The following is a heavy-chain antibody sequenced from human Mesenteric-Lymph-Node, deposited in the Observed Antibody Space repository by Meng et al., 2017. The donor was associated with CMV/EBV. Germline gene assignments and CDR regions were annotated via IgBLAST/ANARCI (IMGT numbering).Heavy chain of an antibody. J-gene: IGHJ4*02. CDR3: ARDPYYDILTGYLIPPLDY. CDR1: FSNNG. D-gene: IGHD3-9*01. CDR2: ISAYNGNT. Sequence: FSNNGISWVQQAPGQGLEWMGWISAYNGNTNYAQKLQGRVSMTRDISTTTAYMELRSLRSDDTAVYYCARDPYYDILTGYLIPPLDYWGQGTLVTVSS. V-gene: IGHV1-18*01.